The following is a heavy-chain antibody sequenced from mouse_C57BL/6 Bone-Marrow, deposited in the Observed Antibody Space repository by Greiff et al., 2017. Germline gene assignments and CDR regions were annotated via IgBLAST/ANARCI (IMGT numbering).Heavy chain of an antibody. J-gene: IGHJ2*01. CDR3: ARRGTVVPHFDY. V-gene: IGHV1-39*01. CDR2: INPNYGTT. D-gene: IGHD1-1*01. Sequence: VHVKQSGPELVKPGASVKISCKASGYSFTDYNMNWVKQSNGKSLEWIGVINPNYGTTSYNQKFKGKATLTVDQSSSTAYMQLNSLTSEDSAVYYCARRGTVVPHFDYWGQGTTLTVSS. CDR1: GYSFTDYN.